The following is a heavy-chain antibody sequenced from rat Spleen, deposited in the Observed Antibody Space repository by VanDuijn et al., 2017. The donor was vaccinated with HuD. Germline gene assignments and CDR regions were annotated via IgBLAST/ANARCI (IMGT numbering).Heavy chain of an antibody. CDR1: GFTFSDYY. V-gene: IGHV5-20*01. CDR3: AKEGITTSFNS. D-gene: IGHD1-10*01. CDR2: IGYDGVNI. Sequence: EVKLVESDGGLVQPGRSLKLSCAASGFTFSDYYMAWVRQAPTKGLEWVATIGYDGVNIYYRNSVRGRFTISRDNAENTVYLQMNSLRSEDTATYFCAKEGITTSFNSWGQGVMVTVSS. J-gene: IGHJ2*01.